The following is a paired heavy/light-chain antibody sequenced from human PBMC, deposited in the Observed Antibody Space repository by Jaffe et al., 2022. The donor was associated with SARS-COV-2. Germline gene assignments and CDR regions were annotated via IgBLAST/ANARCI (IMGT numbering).Light chain of an antibody. CDR3: QQYYETPYT. V-gene: IGKV4-1*01. Sequence: DIVMTQSPDSLAVSLGERATINCKSSQTILYWSNNKNYLAWYQQKPGQPPKLLIYWASTRESGVPDRFSGSGSETDFTLTISSLQAEDVAVYYCQQYYETPYTFGQGTMLEIK. CDR1: QTILYWSNNKNY. CDR2: WAS. J-gene: IGKJ2*01.
Heavy chain of an antibody. CDR3: VGDNDNDASGIGSFDS. D-gene: IGHD3-10*01. CDR2: IDYSRTI. Sequence: QVQLQESGPGLVKPSQTLSLSCTVSGGPISSGGYYWNWIRQHPGKGLEWIAYIDYSRTIYLNPSLKSRVTVSLDTFKNQFSLKLSSVTAADTAVYYCVGDNDNDASGIGSFDSWGQGTRVTVAS. V-gene: IGHV4-31*03. J-gene: IGHJ4*02. CDR1: GGPISSGGYY.